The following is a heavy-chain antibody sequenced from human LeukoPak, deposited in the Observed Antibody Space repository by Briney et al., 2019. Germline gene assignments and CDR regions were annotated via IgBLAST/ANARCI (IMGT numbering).Heavy chain of an antibody. D-gene: IGHD7-27*01. V-gene: IGHV1-2*04. CDR1: GYTFTGYY. CDR2: INPNSGGT. Sequence: ASVKVSCKASGYTFTGYYMHWVRQAPGQGLEWMGWINPNSGGTNYAQKSQGWVTMTRDTSISTAYMELSRLRSDDTAVYYCARGPSKNWANDAFDIWGQGTMVTVSS. CDR3: ARGPSKNWANDAFDI. J-gene: IGHJ3*02.